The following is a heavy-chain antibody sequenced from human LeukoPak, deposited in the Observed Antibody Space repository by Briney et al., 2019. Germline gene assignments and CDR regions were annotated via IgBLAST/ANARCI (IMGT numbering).Heavy chain of an antibody. CDR2: ISSSSSTI. D-gene: IGHD3-3*01. CDR1: GFTFSNNA. J-gene: IGHJ4*02. V-gene: IGHV3-48*01. Sequence: GGSLRLSCAGSGFTFSNNAMNWVRQAPGKGLEWVSYISSSSSTIYYADSVKGRFTTSRDNAKNSLYLQMNSLRAEDTAVYYCARDPDFWSGSSWDYWGQGTLVTVSS. CDR3: ARDPDFWSGSSWDY.